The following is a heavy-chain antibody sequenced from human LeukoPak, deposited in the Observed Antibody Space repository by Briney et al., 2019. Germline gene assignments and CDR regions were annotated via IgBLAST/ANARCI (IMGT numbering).Heavy chain of an antibody. V-gene: IGHV3-30*03. CDR2: ISYDGNNK. Sequence: PGGSLRLSCAASGFTLSNAWMHWVRQAPGKGLEWVAVISYDGNNKYYADSVKGRFTISRDNSKNTLYLQINSLRTEDTAMYYCARDQVGDWGQGTLVTVSS. D-gene: IGHD3-10*01. CDR3: ARDQVGD. J-gene: IGHJ4*02. CDR1: GFTLSNAW.